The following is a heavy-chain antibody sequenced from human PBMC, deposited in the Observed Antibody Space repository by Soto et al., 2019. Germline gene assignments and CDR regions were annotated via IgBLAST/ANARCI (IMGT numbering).Heavy chain of an antibody. CDR3: TRVGGYYGDYPNFDY. CDR1: GGSIRIYY. Sequence: PSETLSLTCTVYGGSIRIYYWSWLRHPPGKGLEWIGNIYYSGSTNYNPSRKSRVTMSVDMSKNQVSLKLSSVTAADTAVYYCTRVGGYYGDYPNFDYWGQGALVTVSS. CDR2: IYYSGST. J-gene: IGHJ4*02. V-gene: IGHV4-59*01. D-gene: IGHD4-17*01.